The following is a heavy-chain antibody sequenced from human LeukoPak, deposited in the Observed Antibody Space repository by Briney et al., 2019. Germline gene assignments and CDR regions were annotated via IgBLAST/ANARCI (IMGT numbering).Heavy chain of an antibody. CDR1: GYSFTSYW. J-gene: IGHJ3*02. Sequence: PGESLKISCKGSGYSFTSYWIAWVRQMPGKGLEWMGIIYPGDSDTRYSPSFQGQVTISADKSISTAYLQWSSLKASDTAMYYCARPSRITMVRGVNANGAFDIWGQGTMVTVSS. CDR2: IYPGDSDT. D-gene: IGHD3-10*01. V-gene: IGHV5-51*01. CDR3: ARPSRITMVRGVNANGAFDI.